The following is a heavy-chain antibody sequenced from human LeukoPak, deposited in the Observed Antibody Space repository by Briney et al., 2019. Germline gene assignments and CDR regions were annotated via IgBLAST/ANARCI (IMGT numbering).Heavy chain of an antibody. Sequence: ASVKVSCKASGGTFSSYATSWVRQAPGQGLEWMGRIIPILGIANYAQKFQGRVTITADKSTSTAYMELSSLRSEDTAVYYCAREGSDYYDSSAHDAFDIWGQGTMVTVSS. CDR2: IIPILGIA. D-gene: IGHD3-22*01. CDR1: GGTFSSYA. CDR3: AREGSDYYDSSAHDAFDI. J-gene: IGHJ3*02. V-gene: IGHV1-69*04.